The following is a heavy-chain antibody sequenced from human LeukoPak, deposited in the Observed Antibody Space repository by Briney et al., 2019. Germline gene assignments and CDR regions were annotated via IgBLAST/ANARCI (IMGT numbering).Heavy chain of an antibody. CDR3: ARVRGGYGGNPWLDY. CDR2: IYTSGST. CDR1: GGSISSGSYY. J-gene: IGHJ4*02. D-gene: IGHD4-23*01. Sequence: PSETLSLTCTVSGGSISSGSYYWSRIRQPAGKGLEWIGRIYTSGSTNYNPSLKSRVTISVDTSKNQFSLKLSSVTAADTAVYYCARVRGGYGGNPWLDYWGQGTLVTVSS. V-gene: IGHV4-61*02.